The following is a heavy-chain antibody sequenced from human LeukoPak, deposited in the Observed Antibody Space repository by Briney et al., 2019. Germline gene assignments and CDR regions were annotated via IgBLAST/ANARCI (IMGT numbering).Heavy chain of an antibody. CDR2: ITLYKGNT. D-gene: IGHD4-23*01. Sequence: RASVEVSCKASGYTFTNCSLHWLQQAPGQGLERMRWITLYKGNTNYAKKFQGRVTITTGESTSTAYMELSSLRSEDTAVYYCARFQGIYGGNVYFDYWGQGTLVTVSS. J-gene: IGHJ4*02. V-gene: IGHV1-68*03. CDR3: ARFQGIYGGNVYFDY. CDR1: GYTFTNCS.